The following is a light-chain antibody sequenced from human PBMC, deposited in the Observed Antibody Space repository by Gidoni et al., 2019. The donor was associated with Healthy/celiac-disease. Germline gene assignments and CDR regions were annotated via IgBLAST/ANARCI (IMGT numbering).Light chain of an antibody. CDR3: QQRSNWLYT. CDR1: QRVSSY. J-gene: IGKJ2*01. Sequence: EIVLTQSPATLSLSPGERATLSCRASQRVSSYLAWYQQKPGQAPRLLIYDASNRATGIPDRFSGSGSGTDFTLTISSLEPEDFAVYYCQQRSNWLYTFGQGTKLEIK. V-gene: IGKV3-11*01. CDR2: DAS.